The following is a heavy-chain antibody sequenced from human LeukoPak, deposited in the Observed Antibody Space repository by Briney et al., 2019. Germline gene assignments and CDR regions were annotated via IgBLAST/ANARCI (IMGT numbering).Heavy chain of an antibody. D-gene: IGHD5-24*01. CDR2: INQDGRAT. J-gene: IGHJ4*02. CDR3: ARDVGYNRFDL. CDR1: GFTFSNYW. V-gene: IGHV3-7*01. Sequence: GGSLSLSCAASGFTFSNYWMTWVRLAPEKGLEWVANINQDGRATFYGDSVKGRFTISRDNAENSLYLQMNSLRAEDTAVYYCARDVGYNRFDLWGQGTLVTVSS.